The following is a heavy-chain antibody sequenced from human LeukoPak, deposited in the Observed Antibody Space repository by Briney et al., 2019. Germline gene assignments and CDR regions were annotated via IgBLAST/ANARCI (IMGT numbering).Heavy chain of an antibody. V-gene: IGHV4-59*01. J-gene: IGHJ4*02. D-gene: IGHD6-19*01. CDR3: AREGSSGPLDY. CDR1: GGSISSYY. CDR2: MYNSGSA. Sequence: SETLSLTCTVSGGSISSYYWSWIRQPPGKGLEWIGYMYNSGSANYNPSLKSRVTISVDTSKNQFSLKLSSVTAADTAVYYCAREGSSGPLDYWSQGTLVTVSS.